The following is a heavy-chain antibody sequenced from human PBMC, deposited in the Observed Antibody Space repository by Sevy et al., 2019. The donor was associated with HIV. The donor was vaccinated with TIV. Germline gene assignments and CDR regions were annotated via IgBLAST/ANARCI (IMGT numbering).Heavy chain of an antibody. V-gene: IGHV3-33*01. Sequence: GGSLRLSCAASGFTFSSYGMHWVRQAPGKGLEWVAVIWYDGSNKYYADSVKGRFTISRDNSKNTLYLQMNSLRAEDTAVYYCARGTDYYGSGSYYNVPSDYWGQGTLVTFSS. D-gene: IGHD3-10*01. CDR1: GFTFSSYG. CDR3: ARGTDYYGSGSYYNVPSDY. J-gene: IGHJ4*02. CDR2: IWYDGSNK.